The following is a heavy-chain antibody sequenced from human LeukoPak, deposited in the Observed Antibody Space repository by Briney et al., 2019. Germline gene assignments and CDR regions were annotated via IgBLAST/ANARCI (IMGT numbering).Heavy chain of an antibody. CDR1: GYTFTSYS. CDR2: INAGNGNT. Sequence: ASVKVSCKASGYTFTSYSIHWVRQAPGQRLEWMGWINAGNGNTQYSQKFQGRVTLTRDTSASTAYMEVSSLRSEDTAVYYCARAHIGGGFDYGGQEPWSPSPQ. D-gene: IGHD5-12*01. J-gene: IGHJ4*01. CDR3: ARAHIGGGFDY. V-gene: IGHV1-3*01.